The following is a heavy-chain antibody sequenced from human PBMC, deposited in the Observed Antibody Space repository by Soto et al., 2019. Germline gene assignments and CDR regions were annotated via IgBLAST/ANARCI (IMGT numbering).Heavy chain of an antibody. CDR3: ARESEDLTSNFDY. CDR1: GFTYTRYS. V-gene: IGHV3-21*06. Sequence: TLGGSLRLSCAASGFTYTRYSMNWVRQAPGKGLEWVSSISSTTNYIYYGDSMKGRFTISRGNAKNSLYLEMNSLRAEDTAVYYCARESEDLTSNFDYWGQGTLVTVSS. J-gene: IGHJ4*02. CDR2: ISSTTNYI.